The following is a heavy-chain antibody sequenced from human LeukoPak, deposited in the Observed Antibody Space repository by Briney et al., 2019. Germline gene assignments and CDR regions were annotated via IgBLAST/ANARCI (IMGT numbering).Heavy chain of an antibody. D-gene: IGHD4-11*01. CDR1: GGSISTYY. Sequence: SETLSLTCTVSGGSISTYYWTWIRQPPGRGLEWIGYIYYSGITNYNPSLKSRVTMSVDTSRNQFSLRLNSVTAADTAVYYCARRLAVTGRYYFDNWGQGSLVTVSS. J-gene: IGHJ4*02. CDR3: ARRLAVTGRYYFDN. CDR2: IYYSGIT. V-gene: IGHV4-59*01.